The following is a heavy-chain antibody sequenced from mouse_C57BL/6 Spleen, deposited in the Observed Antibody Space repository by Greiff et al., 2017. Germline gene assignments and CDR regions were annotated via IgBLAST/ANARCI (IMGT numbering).Heavy chain of an antibody. CDR3: ANGGLRPYYYAMDY. CDR2: IWGDGST. V-gene: IGHV2-3*01. Sequence: VKLMESGPGLVAPSQSLSITCTVSGFSLTSYGVSWVRQPPGKGLEWLGVIWGDGSTNYHSALISRLSISKDNSKSQVFLKLNSLQTDDTATYYCANGGLRPYYYAMDYWGQGTSVTVSS. D-gene: IGHD2-4*01. CDR1: GFSLTSYG. J-gene: IGHJ4*01.